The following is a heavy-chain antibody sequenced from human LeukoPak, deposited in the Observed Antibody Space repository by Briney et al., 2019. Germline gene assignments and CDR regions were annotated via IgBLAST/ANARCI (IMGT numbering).Heavy chain of an antibody. D-gene: IGHD1-20*01. J-gene: IGHJ5*02. CDR3: TRGEYNWNDLHL. V-gene: IGHV3-66*01. CDR1: GFTVSSYY. Sequence: GGSLRLSGAASGFTVSSYYMNWVRQAPGKELEGGSLIYSGGSTYYADSVKGRFTISRDNSKNTLYLQMDSLRAEDTAVYYCTRGEYNWNDLHLWGQGTLVTVSS. CDR2: IYSGGST.